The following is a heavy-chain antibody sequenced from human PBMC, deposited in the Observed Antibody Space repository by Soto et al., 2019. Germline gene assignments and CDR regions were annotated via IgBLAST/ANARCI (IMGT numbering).Heavy chain of an antibody. Sequence: PSETLSLTCTASGDSISSDYYHWTWIPQSPGKGLEWIGYIHHSGSILYNPSLKSRVTISVDTSKNQFSLHLTSVTAADTAVYFCAREDDGGDSLDVWGQGNPGHRLL. CDR3: AREDDGGDSLDV. J-gene: IGHJ6*02. D-gene: IGHD2-21*02. CDR1: GDSISSDYYH. CDR2: IHHSGSI. V-gene: IGHV4-30-4*08.